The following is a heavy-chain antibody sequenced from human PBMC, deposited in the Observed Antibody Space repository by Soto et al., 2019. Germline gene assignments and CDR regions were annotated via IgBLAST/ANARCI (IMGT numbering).Heavy chain of an antibody. Sequence: ARSLRLSCAASGFTVSSNYMSCVRQPPWKGLEWVSVIYSGASTYYADSVKGRFTISRDNSKNTLYLQMNSLRAEGTAVYYCARAAIAARPQWSYYGMEVWGRGTTVTVSS. J-gene: IGHJ6*02. D-gene: IGHD6-6*01. V-gene: IGHV3-53*01. CDR2: IYSGAST. CDR3: ARAAIAARPQWSYYGMEV. CDR1: GFTVSSNY.